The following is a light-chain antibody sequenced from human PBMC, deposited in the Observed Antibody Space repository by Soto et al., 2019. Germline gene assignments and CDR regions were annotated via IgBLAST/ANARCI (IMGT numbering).Light chain of an antibody. V-gene: IGLV2-14*01. J-gene: IGLJ2*01. Sequence: QSALTQPASVSESPGQSTTISCTGTSSDVGGYNYVSWYQQHPGKAPKLMIYEVSNRPSGISNRFSGSKSGNTASLTISGLQAEDEADYYCTSFTSSNTVIFGGGTKVTVL. CDR3: TSFTSSNTVI. CDR2: EVS. CDR1: SSDVGGYNY.